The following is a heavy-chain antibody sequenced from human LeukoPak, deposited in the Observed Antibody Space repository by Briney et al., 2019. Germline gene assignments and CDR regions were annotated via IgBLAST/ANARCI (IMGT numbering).Heavy chain of an antibody. Sequence: GGSLRLSCAASGFTLSSYAMHWVRQAPGKGLEWVAVISYDGSNKYYADSVKGRFTISRDNSKNTLYLQMNSLRAEDTAVYYCARAASGWYYFDYWGQGTLVTVSS. D-gene: IGHD6-19*01. V-gene: IGHV3-30-3*01. CDR1: GFTLSSYA. CDR2: ISYDGSNK. J-gene: IGHJ4*02. CDR3: ARAASGWYYFDY.